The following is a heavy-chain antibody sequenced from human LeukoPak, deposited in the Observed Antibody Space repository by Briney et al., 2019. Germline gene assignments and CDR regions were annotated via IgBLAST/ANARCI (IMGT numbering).Heavy chain of an antibody. V-gene: IGHV1-69*04. CDR1: GGTFSSYA. Sequence: GSSVKVSCKASGGTFSSYAISWVRQAPGQGLEWMGRIIPILGIANYAQKFQGRVTITADKSTSTAYMELSRLRSGDTAVYYCARGLIEDYDSSGYYYVIYDYWGQGTLVTVSS. J-gene: IGHJ4*02. CDR3: ARGLIEDYDSSGYYYVIYDY. D-gene: IGHD3-22*01. CDR2: IIPILGIA.